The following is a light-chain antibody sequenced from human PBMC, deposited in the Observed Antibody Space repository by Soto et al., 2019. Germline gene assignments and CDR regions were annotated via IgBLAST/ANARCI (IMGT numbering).Light chain of an antibody. CDR2: DVI. V-gene: IGLV2-14*03. J-gene: IGLJ1*01. Sequence: QSALTQPASVSGSPGQSITISCSGTNTYVGAYDYVSWYQQHPGKAPKLILYDVINRPSGVSDRFSGSKSGNTASLTISVLQAEDEAEYFCSSYSTSSNLVFGTGTKLTVL. CDR1: NTYVGAYDY. CDR3: SSYSTSSNLV.